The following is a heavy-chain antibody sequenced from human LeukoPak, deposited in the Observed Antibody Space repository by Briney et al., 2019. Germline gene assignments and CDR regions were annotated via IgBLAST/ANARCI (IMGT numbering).Heavy chain of an antibody. V-gene: IGHV3-30*04. J-gene: IGHJ4*02. D-gene: IGHD1-26*01. CDR1: GFTFSSYA. CDR2: ISYDGSNK. CDR3: ARVPSGSYYAFDY. Sequence: GRSLRLSCAASGFTFSSYAMHWVRQAPGKGLEWVAVISYDGSNKYYADSVKGRFTISRDNSKNTLYLQMNSLRAEDTAVYYCARVPSGSYYAFDYWGQGTLVTVSS.